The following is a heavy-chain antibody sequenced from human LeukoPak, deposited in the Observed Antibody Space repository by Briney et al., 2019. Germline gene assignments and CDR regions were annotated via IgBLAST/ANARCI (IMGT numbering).Heavy chain of an antibody. J-gene: IGHJ4*02. Sequence: PSETLSLTCTVSGGSISSYYWSWIRQPPGKGLEWIGYIYYSGSTNYNPSLKSRVTISVDTSKNQFSLKLSSVTAADTAVYYCARDIAAAGVFDYWGQGTLVTVSS. V-gene: IGHV4-59*01. D-gene: IGHD6-13*01. CDR3: ARDIAAAGVFDY. CDR2: IYYSGST. CDR1: GGSISSYY.